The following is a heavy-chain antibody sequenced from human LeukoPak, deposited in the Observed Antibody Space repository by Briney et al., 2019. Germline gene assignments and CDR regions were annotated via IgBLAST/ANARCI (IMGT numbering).Heavy chain of an antibody. Sequence: ASVNVSCKSSGGTFSSYAIRWVRQAPGQGLDWMGGISPIFGTANYAEKFQGRVTITADKSTSTAYMELSSLRSEDTAVYYCASTVFGVVKGPLRYWGQGTLVTVSS. D-gene: IGHD3-3*01. CDR1: GGTFSSYA. V-gene: IGHV1-69*06. CDR3: ASTVFGVVKGPLRY. J-gene: IGHJ4*02. CDR2: ISPIFGTA.